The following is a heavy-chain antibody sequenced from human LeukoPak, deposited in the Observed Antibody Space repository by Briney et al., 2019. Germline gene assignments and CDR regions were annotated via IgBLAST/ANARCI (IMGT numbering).Heavy chain of an antibody. CDR2: IKNKANRYTT. CDR1: GFTFSDHF. J-gene: IGHJ3*02. Sequence: GVSLRLSCSASGFTFSDHFRDWVRQAPGKGLEWCGRIKNKANRYTTEYAASVKGRFTISRDDSKNSLYLQMNSLRAEATAVYFCARVSILNLGELSDAFDIWGQGTMVTVSS. D-gene: IGHD3-16*02. V-gene: IGHV3-72*01. CDR3: ARVSILNLGELSDAFDI.